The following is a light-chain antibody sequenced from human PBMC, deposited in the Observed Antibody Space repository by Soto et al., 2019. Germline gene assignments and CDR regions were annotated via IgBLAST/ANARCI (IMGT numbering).Light chain of an antibody. CDR1: QSVSSN. V-gene: IGKV3-15*01. J-gene: IGKJ1*01. CDR3: QQYNNWPRT. Sequence: EIVVKKSPGTVSLSPGERATLSCRASQSVSSNLAWYQQKPGQAPRLLIYGASTRATGIPARFSGSGSGTEFTLTISSLQSEDFAVYYCQQYNNWPRTFGQGTKVDIK. CDR2: GAS.